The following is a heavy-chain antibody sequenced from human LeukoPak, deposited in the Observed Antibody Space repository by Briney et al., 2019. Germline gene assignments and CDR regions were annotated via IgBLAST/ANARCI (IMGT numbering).Heavy chain of an antibody. CDR3: AKVAKYYYGSETYYFFEH. V-gene: IGHV3-7*01. D-gene: IGHD3-10*01. Sequence: GRSLRLSCGASGFTFSSYAMHWDRQAPGKGLEWVANINQDGTEKYYVDSVKGRFTISRDNAKNSLYLQMNSLRVEDTAVYYCAKVAKYYYGSETYYFFEHWGQGTPVTASS. CDR1: GFTFSSYA. CDR2: INQDGTEK. J-gene: IGHJ4*02.